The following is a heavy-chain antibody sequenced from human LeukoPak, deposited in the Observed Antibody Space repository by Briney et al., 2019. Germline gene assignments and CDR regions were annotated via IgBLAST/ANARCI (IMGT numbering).Heavy chain of an antibody. CDR2: IIPILGIA. V-gene: IGHV1-69*04. D-gene: IGHD3-9*01. CDR3: ARGHYDILTGRASYGMDV. CDR1: GDTFSSYA. Sequence: SVTVSCKASGDTFSSYAISWVRQAPGQGLEWMGRIIPILGIANYAQKFQGRVTITADKSTSTAYMELSSLRSEDTAVYYCARGHYDILTGRASYGMDVWGQGTTVTVSS. J-gene: IGHJ6*02.